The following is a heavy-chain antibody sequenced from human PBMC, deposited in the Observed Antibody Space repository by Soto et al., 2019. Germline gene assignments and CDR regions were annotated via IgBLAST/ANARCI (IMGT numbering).Heavy chain of an antibody. Sequence: EVQLVESGGGLVQPGGSLRLSCAASGFTFSSYWMSWVRQAPGKGLEWVANIKQDGSEKYYVDSVKGRFTISRDNAKNSLYLEMNSLRGEGTAVYYCARSHGDYGFDYRGHGTLVTFS. CDR2: IKQDGSEK. V-gene: IGHV3-7*03. D-gene: IGHD4-17*01. CDR1: GFTFSSYW. CDR3: ARSHGDYGFDY. J-gene: IGHJ4*01.